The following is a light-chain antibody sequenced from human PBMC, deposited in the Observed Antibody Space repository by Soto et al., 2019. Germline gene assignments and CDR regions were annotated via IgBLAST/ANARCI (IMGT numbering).Light chain of an antibody. CDR2: GNN. CDR1: SPSFGAGYD. Sequence: QSVLTQPPSVSGAPGRGVTTPAPGTSPSFGAGYDVHWYHQLPGAAPKLLVSGNNNRPSGVPDRFSASKSGTSASLAITGLQTEDEAQYYCQSYDSRLTAYVFGTGTKVTVL. J-gene: IGLJ1*01. CDR3: QSYDSRLTAYV. V-gene: IGLV1-40*01.